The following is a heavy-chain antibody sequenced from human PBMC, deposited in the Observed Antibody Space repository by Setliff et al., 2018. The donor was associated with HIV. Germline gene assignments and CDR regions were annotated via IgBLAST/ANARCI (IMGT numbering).Heavy chain of an antibody. CDR1: GGTFSSYA. Sequence: SVKVSCKASGGTFSSYAISWVRQAPGQGLEWMGGIIPIFGTANYAQKFQGRVTITTDEPTNTAYMELSGLRSEDAAVYYCASRVYYYDSSGYLREEGFDPWGQGTLVTVSS. D-gene: IGHD3-22*01. J-gene: IGHJ5*02. V-gene: IGHV1-69*05. CDR3: ASRVYYYDSSGYLREEGFDP. CDR2: IIPIFGTA.